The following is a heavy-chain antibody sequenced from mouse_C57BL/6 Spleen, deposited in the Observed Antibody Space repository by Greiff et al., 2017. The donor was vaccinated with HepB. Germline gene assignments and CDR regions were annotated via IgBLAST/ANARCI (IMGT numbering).Heavy chain of an antibody. CDR1: GYTFTSYG. D-gene: IGHD2-1*01. Sequence: VQLQQSGAELARPGASVKLSCKASGYTFTSYGISWVKQRTGQGLEWIGEIYPRNGNTDYNEKFKGKATLTADKSSNTAYLELRSLTSEDSAVYFCARRSYGNLAFDYWGQGTTLTVSS. J-gene: IGHJ2*01. CDR2: IYPRNGNT. CDR3: ARRSYGNLAFDY. V-gene: IGHV1-81*01.